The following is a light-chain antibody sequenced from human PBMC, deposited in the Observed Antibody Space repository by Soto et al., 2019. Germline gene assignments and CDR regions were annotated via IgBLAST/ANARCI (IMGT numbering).Light chain of an antibody. CDR2: GNS. V-gene: IGLV1-40*01. J-gene: IGLJ2*01. Sequence: QSVLTQPPSVSGAPGQMVTISCTESYSNIGAGYDVHWYQQLPGTAPKLLIYGNSNRPSGVPDRFSGSKSGTSASLAITGLQAEDEADYYCQSYDNNLSGSVFGGGTKLTVL. CDR3: QSYDNNLSGSV. CDR1: YSNIGAGYD.